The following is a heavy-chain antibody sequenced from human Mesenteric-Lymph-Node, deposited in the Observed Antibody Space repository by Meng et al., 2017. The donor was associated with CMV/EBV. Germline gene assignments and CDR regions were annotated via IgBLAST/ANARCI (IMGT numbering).Heavy chain of an antibody. J-gene: IGHJ4*02. CDR3: AKGDVGILPPTINY. CDR2: ISGSSEST. V-gene: IGHV3-23*01. D-gene: IGHD1-26*01. Sequence: GESLKISCAASGFTFSTYAMSWVRQAPGKGLEWVSAISGSSESTYYVDSVKGRFAISRDNSKNTLYLQMNSLRAEDTAVYYCAKGDVGILPPTINYWGQGILVTVSS. CDR1: GFTFSTYA.